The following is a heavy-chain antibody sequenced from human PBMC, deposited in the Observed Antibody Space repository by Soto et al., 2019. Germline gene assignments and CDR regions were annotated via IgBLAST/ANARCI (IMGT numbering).Heavy chain of an antibody. Sequence: SPTCTVSGLSLSSYYWGWIRQPPRKGLEWIGYIYYRWSTNYNPSLKGRVARAVDTSKNQFALKLSSVTAADTAVYYCAREDGSGWPYFDYWGQGTLVTVSS. J-gene: IGHJ4*02. CDR1: GLSLSSYY. D-gene: IGHD6-19*01. CDR3: AREDGSGWPYFDY. CDR2: IYYRWST. V-gene: IGHV4-59*01.